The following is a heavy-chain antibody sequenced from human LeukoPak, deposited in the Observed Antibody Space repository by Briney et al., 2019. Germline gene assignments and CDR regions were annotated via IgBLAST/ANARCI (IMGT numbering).Heavy chain of an antibody. D-gene: IGHD6-13*01. V-gene: IGHV3-33*01. CDR3: ARDRGSSWFYFDY. CDR2: IWYDGSNK. Sequence: GGSLRLSRAASGFTFSSYGMHWVRQAPGKGLEWVAVIWYDGSNKYYADSVKGRFTISRDNSKNTLYLQMNSLRAEDTAVYYCARDRGSSWFYFDYWGQGTLVTVSS. J-gene: IGHJ4*02. CDR1: GFTFSSYG.